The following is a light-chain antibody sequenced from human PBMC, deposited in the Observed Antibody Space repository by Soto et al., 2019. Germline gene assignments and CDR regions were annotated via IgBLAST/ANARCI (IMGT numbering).Light chain of an antibody. CDR3: CSYAGSSTMI. Sequence: QSALTQPASVSGSPGQSITISCTGTNRDVGGYNLVSWYQHHPGKVPKLIIYEGNERPSGVSDRFSGSKSGNTASLTISGLQADDEAEYYCCSYAGSSTMIFGGGTQLTVL. CDR2: EGN. CDR1: NRDVGGYNL. J-gene: IGLJ2*01. V-gene: IGLV2-23*01.